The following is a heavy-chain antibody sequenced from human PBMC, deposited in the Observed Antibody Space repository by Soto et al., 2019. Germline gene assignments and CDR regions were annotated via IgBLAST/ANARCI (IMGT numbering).Heavy chain of an antibody. CDR1: GGTFSSYA. J-gene: IGHJ4*02. V-gene: IGHV1-69*01. D-gene: IGHD3-16*01. CDR2: IIPIFGTA. CDR3: PRDLGARAAYFDY. Sequence: QVQLVQSGAEVKKPGSSVKVSCKASGGTFSSYAISWVRQAPGQGLEWMGGIIPIFGTANYAQKFQGRVTITADESTTTANRELGSLGSEDTALYYVPRDLGARAAYFDYWGREPWSPSPQ.